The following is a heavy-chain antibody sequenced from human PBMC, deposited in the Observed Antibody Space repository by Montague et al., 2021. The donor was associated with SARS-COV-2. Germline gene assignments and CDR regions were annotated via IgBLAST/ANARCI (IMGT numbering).Heavy chain of an antibody. D-gene: IGHD2-2*01. CDR3: TREGYQVLWLDSYYYGLDV. CDR2: INNSGST. Sequence: SETLSLTCAVSGGSFSGYYWSWIRQPQGKGLGWIGEINNSGSTNYNPSLKRQVTISVDTSKNQFSLKLSSVTAADTAVYYCTREGYQVLWLDSYYYGLDVWGQGTTVTVSS. V-gene: IGHV4-34*01. CDR1: GGSFSGYY. J-gene: IGHJ6*02.